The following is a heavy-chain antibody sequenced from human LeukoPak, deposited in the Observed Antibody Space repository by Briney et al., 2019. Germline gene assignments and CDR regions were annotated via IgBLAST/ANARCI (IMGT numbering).Heavy chain of an antibody. CDR2: INHSGST. J-gene: IGHJ4*02. Sequence: SETLSLTCAVYGGSFSGYYWSWIRQPPGKGLEWIGEINHSGSTSYNPSLKSRVTISVDTSKNQFSLKLSSVTAADTAVYYCARGEGYSDYGYWGQGTLVTVSS. V-gene: IGHV4-34*01. D-gene: IGHD4-11*01. CDR3: ARGEGYSDYGY. CDR1: GGSFSGYY.